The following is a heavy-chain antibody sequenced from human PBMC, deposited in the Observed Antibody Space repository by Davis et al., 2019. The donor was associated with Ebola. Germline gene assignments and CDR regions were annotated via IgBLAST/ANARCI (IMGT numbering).Heavy chain of an antibody. J-gene: IGHJ6*03. V-gene: IGHV4-31*03. CDR2: IYYSGST. D-gene: IGHD3-22*01. CDR3: ARDLRYDSSGSDYYFYMDV. Sequence: PSETLSLTCTVSGDSISSGVYYWSWIRQHPGKGLEWIGYIYYSGSTYYKPSLKSRVTISLDTSKNQFSLNLSSVTAADTAVYYCARDLRYDSSGSDYYFYMDVWGKGTTVTVSS. CDR1: GDSISSGVYY.